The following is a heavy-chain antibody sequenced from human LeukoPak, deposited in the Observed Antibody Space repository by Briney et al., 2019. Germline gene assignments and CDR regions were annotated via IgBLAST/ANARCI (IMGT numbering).Heavy chain of an antibody. V-gene: IGHV4-59*01. CDR1: GGSISSYY. CDR3: ATRYNWNDVYAFDI. J-gene: IGHJ3*02. D-gene: IGHD1-1*01. CDR2: IYYSGST. Sequence: PSETLSLTCTVSGGSISSYYWSWIRQPPGKGLEWIGYIYYSGSTNYNPSLKSRVTISVDTPKNQFSLKLSSVTAADTAVYYCATRYNWNDVYAFDIWGQGTMVTVSS.